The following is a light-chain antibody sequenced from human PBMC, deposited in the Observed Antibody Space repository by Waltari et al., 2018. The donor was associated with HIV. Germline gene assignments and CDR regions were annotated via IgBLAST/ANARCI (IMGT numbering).Light chain of an antibody. CDR2: GAS. CDR1: QGVSSY. V-gene: IGKV1-8*01. CDR3: QQYYSYPWT. Sequence: AIRMTQSPSSFSSSTVDKVNMTCRASQGVSSYLAWYQQKPGKAPKLLIYGASTLQTAVPSRFSGSGSGTNFTLTISCLQSEDFATYFCQQYYSYPWTFGQGTKVEIK. J-gene: IGKJ1*01.